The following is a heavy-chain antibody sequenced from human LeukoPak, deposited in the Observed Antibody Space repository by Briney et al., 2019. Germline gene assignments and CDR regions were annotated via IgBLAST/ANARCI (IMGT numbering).Heavy chain of an antibody. CDR2: IIPVFGTP. CDR3: ARGLPHYRLLEAY. J-gene: IGHJ4*02. Sequence: SVKVSCKASGGTFSSYTISWVRQAPGQGLEWMGGIIPVFGTPNYARKFQDRVTITTDESTLTSYMELRSLTSEDTAMYYCARGLPHYRLLEAYWGQGTLVTVSS. D-gene: IGHD3-10*01. CDR1: GGTFSSYT. V-gene: IGHV1-69*05.